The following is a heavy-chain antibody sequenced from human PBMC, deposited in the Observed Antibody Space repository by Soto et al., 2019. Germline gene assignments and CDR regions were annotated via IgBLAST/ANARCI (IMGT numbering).Heavy chain of an antibody. Sequence: SETLSLTCTVSGGSITTGGSYWWTWVRQPPGQGLEWIGEIYRTGSTNYNPSLKSRVTISLDKSENQFSLKVTSLTAADTAVYYCASRDPGTSVDYWGQGTLVTVSS. CDR3: ASRDPGTSVDY. CDR2: IYRTGST. J-gene: IGHJ4*02. D-gene: IGHD1-7*01. V-gene: IGHV4-4*02. CDR1: GGSITTGGSYW.